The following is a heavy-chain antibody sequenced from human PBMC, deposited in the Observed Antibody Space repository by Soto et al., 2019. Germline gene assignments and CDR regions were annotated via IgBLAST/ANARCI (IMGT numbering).Heavy chain of an antibody. V-gene: IGHV1-69*06. D-gene: IGHD6-19*01. CDR3: ARAMGLAVGLPFAY. Sequence: QVQLVQSGAEVKKPGSSVMVSCKASGGTFTSYAITWVRQAPGQGLEWMGGIIPIFATANYAQKFQGRVTITADKSTSTAYMELSSLRSDDTAVYYCARAMGLAVGLPFAYWGQGTLVIVS. CDR2: IIPIFATA. J-gene: IGHJ4*02. CDR1: GGTFTSYA.